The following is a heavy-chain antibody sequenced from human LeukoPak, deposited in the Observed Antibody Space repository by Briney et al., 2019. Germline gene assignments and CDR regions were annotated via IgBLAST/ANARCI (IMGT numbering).Heavy chain of an antibody. CDR2: IYYSGST. D-gene: IGHD3-10*01. V-gene: IGHV4-59*01. J-gene: IGHJ4*02. CDR3: ARVGREAGFDY. CDR1: GGSISSYY. Sequence: SETPSLTCTVSGGSISSYYWSWIRQPPGKGLEWIGYIYYSGSTNYNPSLKSRVTISVDTSKNQFSRKLSSVTAADTAVYYCARVGREAGFDYWGQGTLVTVSS.